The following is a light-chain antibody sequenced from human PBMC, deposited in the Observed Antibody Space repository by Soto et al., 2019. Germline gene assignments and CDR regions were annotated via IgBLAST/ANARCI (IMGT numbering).Light chain of an antibody. CDR3: SSFAGRSVV. CDR1: SSDVGNYNY. Sequence: QSALTQPPSASGSSGQSVTISCTGTSSDVGNYNYVSWYQQHPGKAPKLMIYEVTKRPSGVPDRFSGSKSGNTASLTVSGLQAEDEADYYCSSFAGRSVVFGGGTKLTVL. CDR2: EVT. V-gene: IGLV2-8*01. J-gene: IGLJ2*01.